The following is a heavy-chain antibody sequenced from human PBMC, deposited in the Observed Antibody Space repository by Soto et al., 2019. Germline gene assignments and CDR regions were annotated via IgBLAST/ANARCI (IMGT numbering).Heavy chain of an antibody. CDR1: GFTFSSYA. J-gene: IGHJ4*02. CDR2: YSGSGDTT. D-gene: IGHD2-21*02. V-gene: IGHV3-23*01. CDR3: AKPDLAYCGGDCHYDY. Sequence: GSLRLSCAASGFTFSSYAMSWVRQAPGKGPEWVSAYSGSGDTTYYAESVKGRFTISRDNSKNTLYLQMNSLRVEDTAIYYCAKPDLAYCGGDCHYDYWGQGTLVTVSS.